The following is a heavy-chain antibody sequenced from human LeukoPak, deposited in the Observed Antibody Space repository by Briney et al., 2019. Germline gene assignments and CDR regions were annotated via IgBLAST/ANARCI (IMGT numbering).Heavy chain of an antibody. CDR2: IYYSGST. V-gene: IGHV4-31*03. CDR1: GGSISSGGYY. CDR3: ASYVLGGDGYNREEFFDY. D-gene: IGHD5-24*01. Sequence: PSETLSLTCTVSGGSISSGGYYWSWIRQHPGKGLEWIGYIYYSGSTYYNPSLKSRVTIPVDTSKNQFSLELSSVTAADTAVYYCASYVLGGDGYNREEFFDYWGQGTLVTVSS. J-gene: IGHJ4*02.